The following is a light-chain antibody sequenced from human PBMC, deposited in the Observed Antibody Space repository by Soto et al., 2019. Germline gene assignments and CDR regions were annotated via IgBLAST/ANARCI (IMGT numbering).Light chain of an antibody. Sequence: QSVLTQPPSASGAPGQRVTISCSGSNSNIGSNSVNWYQQLPGTAPKLLIYSNNQRPSGVPDRFSGSKSGTSASLAISGLQSKDEADYYCAAWDDSLIAFGVFGGGTKLTVL. CDR2: SNN. V-gene: IGLV1-44*01. CDR1: NSNIGSNS. J-gene: IGLJ3*02. CDR3: AAWDDSLIAFGV.